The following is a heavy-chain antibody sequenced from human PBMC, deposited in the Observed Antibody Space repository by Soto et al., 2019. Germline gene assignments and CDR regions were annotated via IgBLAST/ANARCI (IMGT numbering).Heavy chain of an antibody. V-gene: IGHV1-18*01. D-gene: IGHD2-2*01. Sequence: QVQLVQSGAEVKKPGASVKVSCKASGYTFTSYVISWVRQAPVQGLEWMLWISAYNGNTNYAQKLQGRATINSDPSTRTAYMELRSLRSDDTAVYYCARRPWGYCSSTSCSAYYMDVWGKGTTVTVSS. J-gene: IGHJ6*03. CDR2: ISAYNGNT. CDR1: GYTFTSYV. CDR3: ARRPWGYCSSTSCSAYYMDV.